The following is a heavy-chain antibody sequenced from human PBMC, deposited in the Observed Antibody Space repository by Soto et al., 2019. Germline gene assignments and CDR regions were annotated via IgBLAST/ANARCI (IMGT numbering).Heavy chain of an antibody. CDR2: IIPIFGTA. J-gene: IGHJ6*02. CDR1: GGTFSSYA. CDR3: AGTYDPSSSWYDYYYYGMDV. V-gene: IGHV1-69*13. D-gene: IGHD6-13*01. Sequence: SVKVSCKASGGTFSSYAISWVRQAPGQGLEWMGGIIPIFGTANYAQKFQGRVTITADESTSTAYMELSSLRSEDTAVYYCAGTYDPSSSWYDYYYYGMDVWGQGTTVTVSS.